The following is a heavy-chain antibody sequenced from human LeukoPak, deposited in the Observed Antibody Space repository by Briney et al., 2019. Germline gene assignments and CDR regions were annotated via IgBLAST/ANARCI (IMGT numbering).Heavy chain of an antibody. CDR2: ISGSGGST. Sequence: PGGSLRLSCAASGFTFSDHYMSWVRQAPGKGLEWVSAISGSGGSTYYVDSVKGRFTISRDNSKNTLYLQMNSLRAEDTAVYYCAKDGRCGSTTCPGRFDPWGQGTLVTVSS. CDR3: AKDGRCGSTTCPGRFDP. CDR1: GFTFSDHY. V-gene: IGHV3-23*01. J-gene: IGHJ5*02. D-gene: IGHD2-2*01.